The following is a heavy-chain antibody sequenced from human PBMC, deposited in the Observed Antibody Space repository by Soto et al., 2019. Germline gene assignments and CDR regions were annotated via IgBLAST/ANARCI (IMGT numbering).Heavy chain of an antibody. CDR2: ISTRGEV. Sequence: GKSLRRAWAASRFSFSTYIMNWVRQAPGKWLEWVSRISTRGEVYYADSVKGRFTISRDNSKKSVSLQMNSRRGDDTAVYYCAREETAWPPAYGLDVWGQGTTVTVSS. J-gene: IGHJ6*02. CDR1: RFSFSTYI. V-gene: IGHV3-21*01. D-gene: IGHD2-21*02. CDR3: AREETAWPPAYGLDV.